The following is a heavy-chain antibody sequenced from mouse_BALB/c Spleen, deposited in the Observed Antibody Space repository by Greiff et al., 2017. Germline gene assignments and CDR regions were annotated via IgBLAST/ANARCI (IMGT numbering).Heavy chain of an antibody. V-gene: IGHV1-80*01. Sequence: QVQLQQSGAELVSPGSSVKISCKASGYAFSSYWMNWVKQRPGQGLELIGQIYPGDGDTNYNGKFKGKATLTADKSSSTAYMQLSSLTSEDSAVYFCARRGYFDYWGQGTTLTVSS. CDR2: IYPGDGDT. CDR1: GYAFSSYW. CDR3: ARRGYFDY. J-gene: IGHJ2*01.